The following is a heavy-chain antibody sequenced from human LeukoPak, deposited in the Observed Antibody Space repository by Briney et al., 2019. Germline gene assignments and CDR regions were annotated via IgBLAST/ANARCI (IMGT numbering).Heavy chain of an antibody. V-gene: IGHV4-59*01. D-gene: IGHD1/OR15-1a*01. J-gene: IGHJ3*02. CDR3: ASGPGKTTSGTFDI. Sequence: KPSETLSLTCTVSGGSISSYYWSWIRQSPGKGLEWIGYIYYSGSTNYNPSLKSRVTISVDTSRNQFSLKLSSATAADTAVYFCASGPGKTTSGTFDIWGQVTMVTVSS. CDR1: GGSISSYY. CDR2: IYYSGST.